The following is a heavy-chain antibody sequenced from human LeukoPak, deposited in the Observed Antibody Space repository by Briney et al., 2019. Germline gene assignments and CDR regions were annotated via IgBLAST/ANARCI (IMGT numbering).Heavy chain of an antibody. Sequence: ASVKVSCKTSGYTFTGYYMHWARQAPGQGLEWMGRINPNSGGTNYAQEFQGRVTMTRDTSISTAYMELSRLRSDDTAVYYCARERMTTVTTDYYYYMDVWGKGTTVTVSS. CDR1: GYTFTGYY. D-gene: IGHD4-17*01. V-gene: IGHV1-2*06. J-gene: IGHJ6*03. CDR2: INPNSGGT. CDR3: ARERMTTVTTDYYYYMDV.